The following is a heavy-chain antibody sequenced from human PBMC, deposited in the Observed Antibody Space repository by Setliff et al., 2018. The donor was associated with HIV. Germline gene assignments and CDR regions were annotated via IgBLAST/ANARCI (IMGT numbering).Heavy chain of an antibody. CDR1: GYIFIRYY. CDR2: INPHTGVT. V-gene: IGHV1-2*02. D-gene: IGHD3-3*01. CDR3: ARDLRDGFEEWFSTLDAGMVV. J-gene: IGHJ6*02. Sequence: ASVKVSCKTSGYIFIRYYIFWVRQAPGQGLEWMGNINPHTGVTKYAEKFQGRVTMTRDTSINTIYMELSRLRSDDTAVYYCARDLRDGFEEWFSTLDAGMVVWGQGTTVTVSS.